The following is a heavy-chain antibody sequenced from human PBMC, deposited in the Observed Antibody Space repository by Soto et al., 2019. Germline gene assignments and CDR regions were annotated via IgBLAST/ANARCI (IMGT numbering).Heavy chain of an antibody. Sequence: QVQLVQSGAEVKKPGSSVKVSCKASGGTFSSYAISWVRQAPGQGLEWMGGIIPIFGTANYAQKFQGRVTITADESTSTAYMELSSLRSEDTAVYYCARGREAALPHYYYGMDVWGQGTTVTVSS. J-gene: IGHJ6*02. CDR1: GGTFSSYA. CDR3: ARGREAALPHYYYGMDV. CDR2: IIPIFGTA. D-gene: IGHD6-6*01. V-gene: IGHV1-69*01.